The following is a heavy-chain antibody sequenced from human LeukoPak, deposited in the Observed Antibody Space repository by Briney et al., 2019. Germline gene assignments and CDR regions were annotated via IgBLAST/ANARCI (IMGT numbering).Heavy chain of an antibody. CDR3: ARPHIYCSGGSCYSGGAFDI. CDR2: IYYSGST. CDR1: GGSISSYY. J-gene: IGHJ3*02. D-gene: IGHD2-15*01. V-gene: IGHV4-59*08. Sequence: PETLSLTCTVSGGSISSYYWSWIRQPPGKGLEWIGYIYYSGSTNYNPSLKSRVTISVDTSKNQFSLKLSSVTAADTAVYYCARPHIYCSGGSCYSGGAFDIWGQGTMVTVSS.